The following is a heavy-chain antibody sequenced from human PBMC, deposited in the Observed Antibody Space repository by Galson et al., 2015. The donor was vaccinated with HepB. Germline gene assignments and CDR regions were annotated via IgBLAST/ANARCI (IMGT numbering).Heavy chain of an antibody. J-gene: IGHJ6*02. CDR2: ISANNCNT. V-gene: IGHV1-18*04. CDR3: ARDRSGLAVEGMDV. D-gene: IGHD6-19*01. Sequence: SVKVSCKAYGYTFSSHAITWPRQAPGQVLEWMGWISANNCNTNYAQNLQGRVSLITNTSTSTAYMDLRSLTSDDTAIYYCARDRSGLAVEGMDVWGQGTTVTVSS. CDR1: GYTFSSHA.